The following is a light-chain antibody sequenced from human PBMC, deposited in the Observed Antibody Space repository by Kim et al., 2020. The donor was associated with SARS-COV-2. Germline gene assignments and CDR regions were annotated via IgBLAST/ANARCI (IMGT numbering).Light chain of an antibody. J-gene: IGKJ4*01. CDR2: EAS. Sequence: LSPGERATLSCRASQSVSSYLAWYQQKPGQAPRLLIYEASNRATGIPARFSGSGSGTDFTLTISSLEPEDFAIYYCQHRRDWPLTFGGGTKVDIK. CDR1: QSVSSY. CDR3: QHRRDWPLT. V-gene: IGKV3-11*01.